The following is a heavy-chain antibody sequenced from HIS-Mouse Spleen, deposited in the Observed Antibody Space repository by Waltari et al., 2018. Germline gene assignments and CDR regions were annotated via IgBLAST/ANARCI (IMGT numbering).Heavy chain of an antibody. Sequence: QLQLQESGPGLVKPSATLSLTCTVSGVSISSSSYYWGWIRQPPGKGLEWIGSIYYSGSTYYNPSLKSRVTISVDTSKNQFSLKLSSVTAADTPVYYCAREIPYSSSWYDWYFDLWGRGTLVTVSS. CDR2: IYYSGST. CDR1: GVSISSSSYY. V-gene: IGHV4-39*07. D-gene: IGHD6-13*01. CDR3: AREIPYSSSWYDWYFDL. J-gene: IGHJ2*01.